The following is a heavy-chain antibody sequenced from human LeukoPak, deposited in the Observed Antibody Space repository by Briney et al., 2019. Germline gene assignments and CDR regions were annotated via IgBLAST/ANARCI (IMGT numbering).Heavy chain of an antibody. CDR1: GESFSGYY. Sequence: SETLSLTCAVYGESFSGYYWSWIRQPPGKGLEWIGEINHSGSTNYNPSLKSRVTISVDTSKNQFSLKLSSVTAADTAVYYCARDSATVTTQGSRIDWGQGTLVTVSS. J-gene: IGHJ4*02. D-gene: IGHD4-11*01. CDR3: ARDSATVTTQGSRID. CDR2: INHSGST. V-gene: IGHV4-34*01.